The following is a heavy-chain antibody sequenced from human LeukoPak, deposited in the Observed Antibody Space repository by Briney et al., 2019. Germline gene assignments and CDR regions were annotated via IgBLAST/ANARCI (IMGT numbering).Heavy chain of an antibody. CDR3: VKLSSGSGSKFGFDS. CDR2: ITNGGATT. V-gene: IGHV3-23*01. CDR1: GFSFISYA. Sequence: GGSLRLSCAASGFSFISYAMSWVRQTPGKSLEWVSIITNGGATTYYADSVRGRFTISRDNSKNMLYLQMNSLRAEDTAVYYCVKLSSGSGSKFGFDSWGQGTLVTVSS. J-gene: IGHJ4*02. D-gene: IGHD6-19*01.